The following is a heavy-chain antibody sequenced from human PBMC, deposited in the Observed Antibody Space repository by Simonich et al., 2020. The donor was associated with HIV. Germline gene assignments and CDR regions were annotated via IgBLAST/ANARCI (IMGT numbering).Heavy chain of an antibody. CDR2: INPYNLNT. V-gene: IGHV1-18*01. CDR1: GYTFTNYF. CDR3: ARGTRFDY. Sequence: QVQLVQSGAEVKKPGASVKVSCKASGYTFTNYFITWVRPAPGQGLEWMGWINPYNLNTNDAQKLQELQGRVTMTTDTSTSTVYMELSSLTSDDTAVYYCARGTRFDYWGQGTLVIVSS. D-gene: IGHD1-7*01. J-gene: IGHJ4*02.